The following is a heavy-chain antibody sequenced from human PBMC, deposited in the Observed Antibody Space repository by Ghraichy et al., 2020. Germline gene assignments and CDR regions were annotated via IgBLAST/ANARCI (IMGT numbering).Heavy chain of an antibody. Sequence: GSLRLSCAASGFNFRTYGMNWVRQAPGKGLEWVAVIWYDGSNKYYADSVKGRFTISRDNSKNTLYLQMNSLRAEDTAVYYCAPSMTEGGYWGQGTLVTVSS. D-gene: IGHD2-21*02. CDR2: IWYDGSNK. V-gene: IGHV3-33*01. CDR3: APSMTEGGY. CDR1: GFNFRTYG. J-gene: IGHJ4*02.